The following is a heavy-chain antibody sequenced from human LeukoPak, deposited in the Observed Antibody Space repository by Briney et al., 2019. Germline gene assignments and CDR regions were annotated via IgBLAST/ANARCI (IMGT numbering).Heavy chain of an antibody. V-gene: IGHV4-34*01. D-gene: IGHD3-9*01. CDR3: ARVPPYYDILSFDI. J-gene: IGHJ3*02. CDR1: GGSFSGYY. CDR2: INHSGST. Sequence: SETLCLTCAVYGGSFSGYYWSWIRQPPGKGLEWIGEINHSGSTNYNPSLKSRVTISVDTSKNQFSLKLSSVTAADTAVYYCARVPPYYDILSFDIWGQGTMVTVSS.